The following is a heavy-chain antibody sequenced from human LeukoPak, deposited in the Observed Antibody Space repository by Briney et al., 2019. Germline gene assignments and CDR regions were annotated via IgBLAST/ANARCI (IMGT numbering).Heavy chain of an antibody. J-gene: IGHJ4*02. CDR1: GYSFTSYW. CDR2: IYPGDSDT. CDR3: ARHDSAIAVAGGVDY. V-gene: IGHV5-51*01. D-gene: IGHD6-19*01. Sequence: PGESLKISCKGSGYSFTSYWIGWVRQMPGKGLEWMGIIYPGDSDTRYSPSFQGQVTISADKSISTAYLQWSSLKASDTAMYYCARHDSAIAVAGGVDYWGQGTLVTVSS.